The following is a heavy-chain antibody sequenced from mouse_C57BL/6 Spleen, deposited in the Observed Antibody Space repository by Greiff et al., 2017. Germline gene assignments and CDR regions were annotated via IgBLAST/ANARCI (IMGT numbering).Heavy chain of an antibody. J-gene: IGHJ2*01. CDR3: AREGYYGSSYEYYFDY. CDR1: GYTFTDYY. V-gene: IGHV1-26*01. Sequence: EVQLQQSGPELVKPGASVKISCKASGYTFTDYYMNWVKQSHGKSLEWIGDINPNNGGTSYDQKFKGKATLTVDKSSSTAYMELRSLTSEDSAVYYCAREGYYGSSYEYYFDYWGQGTTLTVSS. CDR2: INPNNGGT. D-gene: IGHD1-1*01.